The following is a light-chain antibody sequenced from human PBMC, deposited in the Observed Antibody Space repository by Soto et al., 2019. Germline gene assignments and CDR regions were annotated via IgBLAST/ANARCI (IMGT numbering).Light chain of an antibody. V-gene: IGLV2-14*01. J-gene: IGLJ1*01. CDR1: SSDVGGYNY. CDR2: AVS. CDR3: CSYTVSGPYV. Sequence: ALTQPASVSGSPGQSITISCTGTSSDVGGYNYVSWYQQHPGKAPKLMIYAVSNRPSGVSNRFSGSKSGNTATLTVSGLQAEDVSYYYCCSYTVSGPYVFGTGPKVTVL.